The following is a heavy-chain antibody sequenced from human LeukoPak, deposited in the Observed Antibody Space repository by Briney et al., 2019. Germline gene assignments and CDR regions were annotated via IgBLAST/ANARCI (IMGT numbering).Heavy chain of an antibody. CDR1: GFTFSSYS. Sequence: GGSLRLSCAASGFTFSSYSMNWVRQAPGKGLEWVSYISSSSSTIYYADSVKGRFTISRDNAKNSLYLQVNSLRAEDTAVYYCARSPSALGYCSSTSCYAFDIWGQGTMVTVSS. D-gene: IGHD2-2*01. J-gene: IGHJ3*02. CDR3: ARSPSALGYCSSTSCYAFDI. V-gene: IGHV3-48*01. CDR2: ISSSSSTI.